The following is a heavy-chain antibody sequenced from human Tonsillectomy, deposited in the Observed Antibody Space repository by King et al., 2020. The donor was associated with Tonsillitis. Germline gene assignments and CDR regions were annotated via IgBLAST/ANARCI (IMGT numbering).Heavy chain of an antibody. V-gene: IGHV3-72*01. CDR2: TRNKANSYTT. J-gene: IGHJ3*02. D-gene: IGHD3-10*01. Sequence: VQLVESGGGLVQPGGSLRLSCAASGFTFSDHYMDWVRQAPGKGLEWVGRTRNKANSYTTEYAASVKGRFTISRDDSKNSLYLQMNSLKTEDTAVYYCARIVRGGGGAFDIWGQGTMVTVSS. CDR3: ARIVRGGGGAFDI. CDR1: GFTFSDHY.